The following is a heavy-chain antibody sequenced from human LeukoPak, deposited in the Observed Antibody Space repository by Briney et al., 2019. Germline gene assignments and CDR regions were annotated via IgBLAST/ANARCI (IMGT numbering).Heavy chain of an antibody. J-gene: IGHJ4*02. CDR3: ARDGGGTSADYYFDY. CDR2: LSYDGCDK. Sequence: TGRSLRLACAASRFTFTSYAMHWVRQAPGKGLEWVAVLSYDGCDKHYADSVKGRFTISRDNSKSTLYLQMNSLRAEDTAVYYCARDGGGTSADYYFDYWGQGTLVTVSS. CDR1: RFTFTSYA. V-gene: IGHV3-30*04. D-gene: IGHD2-2*01.